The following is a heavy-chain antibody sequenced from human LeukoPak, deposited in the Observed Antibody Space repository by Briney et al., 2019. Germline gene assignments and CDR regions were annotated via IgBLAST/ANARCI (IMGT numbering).Heavy chain of an antibody. CDR2: IWYDGSNK. Sequence: GGSLRLSCAASGFTFSSYGMHWVRQAPGKGLEWVAVIWYDGSNKYYADSVKGRFTISRDNSKNTLYLQMNSLRAEDTAVYYCAREAHGDYYYGMDVWGQGTTVTVSS. CDR3: AREAHGDYYYGMDV. CDR1: GFTFSSYG. V-gene: IGHV3-33*01. J-gene: IGHJ6*02. D-gene: IGHD4-17*01.